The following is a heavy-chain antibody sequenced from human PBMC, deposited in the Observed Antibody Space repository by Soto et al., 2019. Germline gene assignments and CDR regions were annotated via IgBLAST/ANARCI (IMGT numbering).Heavy chain of an antibody. Sequence: QVQLQQWGAGLLKPSETLSLTCAVYGGSFSGYYWSWIRQPPGKGLEWIGEINHSGSTNYNPSLKSRVNISVDTSKNQFSLKLSSVTAADTAVYYCARDLTMDSSGYYYYYGMDVWGQGTTVTVSS. V-gene: IGHV4-34*01. CDR1: GGSFSGYY. CDR2: INHSGST. CDR3: ARDLTMDSSGYYYYYGMDV. J-gene: IGHJ6*02. D-gene: IGHD3-10*01.